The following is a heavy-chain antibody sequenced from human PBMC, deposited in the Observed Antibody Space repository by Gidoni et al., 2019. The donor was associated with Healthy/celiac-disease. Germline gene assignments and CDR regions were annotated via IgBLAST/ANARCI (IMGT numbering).Heavy chain of an antibody. J-gene: IGHJ4*02. D-gene: IGHD3-10*01. CDR2: INQDGSKQ. Sequence: STYWMSWVRQAPGKGLEWVANINQDGSKQYYVDSVKGRFTISRDNANNSLYLRMNSLRAEDTAVYYCARAVGADGSYWGQGTLVTVSS. CDR3: ARAVGADGSY. CDR1: STYW. V-gene: IGHV3-7*01.